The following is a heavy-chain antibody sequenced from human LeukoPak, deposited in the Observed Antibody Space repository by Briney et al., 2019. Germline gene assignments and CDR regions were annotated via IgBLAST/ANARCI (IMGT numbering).Heavy chain of an antibody. CDR2: INTDGTVT. V-gene: IGHV3-74*01. CDR3: ARAPSDSSGYYPEYFQH. CDR1: GFTFSKYW. Sequence: PGGSLRLSCAASGFTFSKYWMLWVRQAPGKGLESVSRINTDGTVTTYADSVKGRFTISRGNAKNTLYLQMNSLRAEDTAVYYCARAPSDSSGYYPEYFQHWGQGTLVTVSS. J-gene: IGHJ1*01. D-gene: IGHD3-22*01.